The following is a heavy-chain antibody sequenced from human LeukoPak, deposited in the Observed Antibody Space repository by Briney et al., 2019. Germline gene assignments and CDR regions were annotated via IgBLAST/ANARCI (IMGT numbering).Heavy chain of an antibody. Sequence: ASVKVSCKASGGTFSSYAISWVRQAPGQGLEWMGGIIPIFGTANYAQKFQGRVTITADESTSTAYMELSSLRSEDTAVYYCARKGNVSGGSCYQFDYWGQGTLVTVSS. CDR1: GGTFSSYA. CDR2: IIPIFGTA. D-gene: IGHD2-15*01. J-gene: IGHJ4*02. CDR3: ARKGNVSGGSCYQFDY. V-gene: IGHV1-69*01.